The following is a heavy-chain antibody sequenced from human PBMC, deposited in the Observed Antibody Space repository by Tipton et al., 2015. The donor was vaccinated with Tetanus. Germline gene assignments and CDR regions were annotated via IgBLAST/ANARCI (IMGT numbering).Heavy chain of an antibody. CDR2: IAFDGKNE. D-gene: IGHD2-15*01. V-gene: IGHV3-30*18. J-gene: IGHJ4*02. CDR3: AKEFQRARIRFFDS. Sequence: SLRLSCAASGFTLSRYTLNWVRQAPGKGLEWVAVIAFDGKNERYADSVKGRFIISRDNSKNTLYLQMNSLRPEDTAVYYCAKEFQRARIRFFDSWGQGTQVTASS. CDR1: GFTLSRYT.